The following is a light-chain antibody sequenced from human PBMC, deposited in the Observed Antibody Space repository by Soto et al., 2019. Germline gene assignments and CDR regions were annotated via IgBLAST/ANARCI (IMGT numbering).Light chain of an antibody. CDR1: NIGNKN. J-gene: IGLJ2*01. CDR2: RDR. V-gene: IGLV3-9*01. Sequence: SSELTQPLSVSVALGQTASITCGGNNIGNKNAHWYQRKPGQAPVLVIYRDRSRPSGIPERFSGSNSGNTATLTISRAQAGDEADYYCQVWDSNTVVFGGGTKRTVL. CDR3: QVWDSNTVV.